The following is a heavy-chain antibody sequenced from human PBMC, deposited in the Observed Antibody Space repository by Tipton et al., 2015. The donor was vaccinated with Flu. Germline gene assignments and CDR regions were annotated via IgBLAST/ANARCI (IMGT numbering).Heavy chain of an antibody. CDR3: ARYCSSTSCYKGAFDI. Sequence: TLSLTCTVSGVSISSYYWSWIRQPAGKGLEWIGRIYTSGSTNYTPSLKSRVTMSVDTSKNQFSLKLSSVTAADTALYYCARYCSSTSCYKGAFDIWGQGTMVTVSS. J-gene: IGHJ3*02. CDR1: GVSISSYY. D-gene: IGHD2-2*02. V-gene: IGHV4-4*07. CDR2: IYTSGST.